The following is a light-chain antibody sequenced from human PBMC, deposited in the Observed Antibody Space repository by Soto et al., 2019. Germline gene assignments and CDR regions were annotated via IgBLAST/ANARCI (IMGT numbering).Light chain of an antibody. J-gene: IGKJ1*01. CDR1: QSISSY. V-gene: IGKV1-39*01. CDR3: QQSYSTPRT. CDR2: ASS. Sequence: DIQMTQSPSSLSASVGDRVTITCRASQSISSYLNWYQQKPRKAPKLLIYASSSLQSVVPSRFSGSGSGTDFTITISSRQPEDCATYYCQQSYSTPRTFGQGTTVEIK.